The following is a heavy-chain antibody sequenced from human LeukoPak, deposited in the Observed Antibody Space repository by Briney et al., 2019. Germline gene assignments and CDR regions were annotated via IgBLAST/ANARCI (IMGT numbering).Heavy chain of an antibody. D-gene: IGHD6-13*01. CDR2: IYYSGST. CDR3: ARVGAAAGT. Sequence: SETLSLTCTVSGGSISSYYWSWIRQPPGKGLEWIGYIYYSGSTNYNPSLKSRVTISVDTSNNQFSLKLSSVTAADTAVYYCARVGAAAGTWGQGTLVTVSS. V-gene: IGHV4-59*01. CDR1: GGSISSYY. J-gene: IGHJ4*02.